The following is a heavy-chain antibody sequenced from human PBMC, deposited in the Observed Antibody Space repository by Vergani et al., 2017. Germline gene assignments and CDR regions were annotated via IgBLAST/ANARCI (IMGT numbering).Heavy chain of an antibody. J-gene: IGHJ4*02. Sequence: EVQLVESGGGLVKPGGSLRLSCAASGFTFSTYTMNWVRQAPGKGLEWVSSISSSSYIYYADSVKGRFTISRDNAKNSMYLQMNSLRAEDTAVYYCARYLPSRTYYDFWSAPGDWGQGTLVTVSS. CDR2: ISSSSYI. CDR1: GFTFSTYT. CDR3: ARYLPSRTYYDFWSAPGD. V-gene: IGHV3-21*01. D-gene: IGHD3-3*01.